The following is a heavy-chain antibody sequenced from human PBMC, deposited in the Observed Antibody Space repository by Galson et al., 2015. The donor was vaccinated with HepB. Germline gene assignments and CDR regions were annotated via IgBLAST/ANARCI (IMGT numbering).Heavy chain of an antibody. V-gene: IGHV3-66*01. CDR1: GFSVGSNY. Sequence: SLRLSCAASGFSVGSNYVDWVRQAPGKGLEWVSLMHSDGSTYYADSVKGRFTLSRDNSKNTLFLQMNSLRAEDTAVYYCARDCRLSSTNCYGLDSWGQGTLVTVSS. CDR2: MHSDGST. D-gene: IGHD2-2*01. CDR3: ARDCRLSSTNCYGLDS. J-gene: IGHJ5*01.